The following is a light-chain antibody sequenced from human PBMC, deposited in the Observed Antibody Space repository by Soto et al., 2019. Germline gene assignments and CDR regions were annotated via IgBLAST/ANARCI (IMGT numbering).Light chain of an antibody. CDR1: QSISSY. Sequence: DLHMTQSPCAISAFXGRGIRSALXXSQSISSYLNWYQQKPGKAPKLLIYAASSLQSGVPSRFSGSGSGTDFTLTISSLQPEDFATYYCQQYNSYLSITFGQGTRLEIK. CDR3: QQYNSYLSIT. CDR2: AAS. V-gene: IGKV1-39*01. J-gene: IGKJ5*01.